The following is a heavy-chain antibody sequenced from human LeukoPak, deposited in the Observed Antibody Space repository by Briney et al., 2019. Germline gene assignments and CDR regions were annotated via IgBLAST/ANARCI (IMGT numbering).Heavy chain of an antibody. J-gene: IGHJ4*02. CDR2: IKQDGSEK. D-gene: IGHD1-1*01. CDR3: ARDSYKYTCFDY. CDR1: GFTFGKYW. Sequence: SGGSLGLSCVASGFTFGKYWMSWVRQAPGKGLEWVANIKQDGSEKYYVDSVKGRFTISRDNAKNSLYLQMNSLRAEDTAVYYFARDSYKYTCFDYWGQGTLVTVSS. V-gene: IGHV3-7*03.